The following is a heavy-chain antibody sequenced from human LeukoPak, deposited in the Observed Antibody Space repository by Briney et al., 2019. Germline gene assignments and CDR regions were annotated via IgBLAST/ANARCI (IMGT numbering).Heavy chain of an antibody. Sequence: GGSLRLSCAASGFTVSSNYMSWVRQAPGKGLEWVSVIYSGGSTYYADSVKGRFTISRDNSKNTLYLQMNSLRAEDTALYYGAKDYDDKFDYWGQGTLVTVSS. J-gene: IGHJ4*02. CDR2: IYSGGST. D-gene: IGHD3-9*01. CDR1: GFTVSSNY. V-gene: IGHV3-66*02. CDR3: AKDYDDKFDY.